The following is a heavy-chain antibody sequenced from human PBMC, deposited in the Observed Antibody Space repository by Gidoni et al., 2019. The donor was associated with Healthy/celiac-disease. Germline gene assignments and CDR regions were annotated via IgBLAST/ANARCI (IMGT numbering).Heavy chain of an antibody. D-gene: IGHD1-26*01. J-gene: IGHJ5*02. Sequence: QVQLVQSGAEVKKPGASVKVSCTASGYTFTGYYMHWVRQAPGQGLEWMGWINPNSGGTNYAQKFQGWVTRTRDTSISTAYMELSRLRSDDTAVYYCARALGLGGSYSTWGQGTLVTVSS. CDR1: GYTFTGYY. V-gene: IGHV1-2*04. CDR3: ARALGLGGSYST. CDR2: INPNSGGT.